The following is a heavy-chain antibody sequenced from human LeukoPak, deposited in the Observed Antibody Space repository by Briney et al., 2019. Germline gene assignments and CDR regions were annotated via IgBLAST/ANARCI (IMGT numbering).Heavy chain of an antibody. D-gene: IGHD5-12*01. CDR3: ASLSSIVATY. Sequence: AGGSLRLSCSASGFTVSSNYMSWVRQAPGKGLEWVSVIDTGGTAYYADSVKGRFTISRDNAKNSLYLQMNSLRAEDTAVYYCASLSSIVATYWGQGTLVTVSS. J-gene: IGHJ4*02. CDR2: IDTGGTA. V-gene: IGHV3-53*01. CDR1: GFTVSSNY.